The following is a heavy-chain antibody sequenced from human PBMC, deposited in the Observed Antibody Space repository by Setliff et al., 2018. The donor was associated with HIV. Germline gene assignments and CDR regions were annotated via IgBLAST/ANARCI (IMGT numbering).Heavy chain of an antibody. Sequence: PSETLSLTCAVSGGSISSRNWWSWVRQPPGKGLEWIGEIYHSGSTNYNPSLKSRVTISVDTSKNQFSLKLSSVTAADTAVYYCAREVDKRQDSDAFDIWGPGTMVTVSS. CDR1: GGSISSRNW. CDR3: AREVDKRQDSDAFDI. V-gene: IGHV4-4*02. D-gene: IGHD2-15*01. CDR2: IYHSGST. J-gene: IGHJ3*02.